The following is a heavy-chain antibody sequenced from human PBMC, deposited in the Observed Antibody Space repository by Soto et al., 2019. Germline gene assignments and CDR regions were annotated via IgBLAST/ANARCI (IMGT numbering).Heavy chain of an antibody. V-gene: IGHV4-59*01. CDR1: GGSISSYY. J-gene: IGHJ6*02. CDR3: ARVRLLWFGELSRVNYYRMEV. CDR2: IYYSGST. Sequence: SETLSLTCTVSGGSISSYYWSWIRQPPGKGLEWIGYIYYSGSTNYNPSLKSRVTISVDTSKNQFSLKLSSVTAADTAVYYCARVRLLWFGELSRVNYYRMEVWGQGTTFTVPS. D-gene: IGHD3-10*01.